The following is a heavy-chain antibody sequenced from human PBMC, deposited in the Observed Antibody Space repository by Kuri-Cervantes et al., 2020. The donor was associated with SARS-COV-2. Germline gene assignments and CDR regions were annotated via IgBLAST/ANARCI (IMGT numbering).Heavy chain of an antibody. CDR3: AKSPRYGAYNCFDP. CDR1: GFTFSSYA. Sequence: GESLKISCAASGFTFSSYAMSWVRQAPGKGLEWVSAISGSGGSTYYAATVKRRFTISRDIAKNSLYLQMNSLRAEDTAVYYCAKSPRYGAYNCFDPWGQGTLVTVSS. CDR2: ISGSGGST. D-gene: IGHD4/OR15-4a*01. V-gene: IGHV3-23*01. J-gene: IGHJ5*02.